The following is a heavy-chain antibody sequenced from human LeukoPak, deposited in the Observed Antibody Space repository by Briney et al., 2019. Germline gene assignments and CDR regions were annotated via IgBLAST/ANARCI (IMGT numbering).Heavy chain of an antibody. J-gene: IGHJ4*02. D-gene: IGHD3-22*01. CDR1: GFSFSSYG. V-gene: IGHV3-30*03. CDR2: MSYNGHIT. Sequence: GGSLRLSCVASGFSFSSYGMHWVRQAPGKGLEWVAVMSYNGHITYYADSLKGRFTISRDNSKNTLYLQMNSLRAEDTAVYYCARDKPPPYYYDSSGIFDYWGQGTLVTVSS. CDR3: ARDKPPPYYYDSSGIFDY.